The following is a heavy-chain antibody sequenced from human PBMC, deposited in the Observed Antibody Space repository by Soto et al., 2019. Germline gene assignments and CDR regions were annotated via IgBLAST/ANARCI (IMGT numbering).Heavy chain of an antibody. CDR2: INHSGST. CDR3: ARARGVWYYYGMDV. CDR1: GGSFSGYY. V-gene: IGHV4-34*01. D-gene: IGHD3-10*01. J-gene: IGHJ6*02. Sequence: ETLSLTCAVYGGSFSGYYWSWIRQPPGKGLEWIGEINHSGSTNYNPSLKSRVTISVDTSKNQFSLKLSSVTAADTAVYYCARARGVWYYYGMDVWGQGTTVTVSS.